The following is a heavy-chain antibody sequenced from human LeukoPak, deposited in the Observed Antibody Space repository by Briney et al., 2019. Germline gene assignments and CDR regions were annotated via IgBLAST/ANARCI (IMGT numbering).Heavy chain of an antibody. Sequence: ASVRLSCKASGYTFTGYYMHWVRQAPGQGLEWMGWINPNSGGTNYAQKFQGRVTMTRDTSISTAYMELSRLRSDDTAVYYCATLRPITMVRGAFDYWGQGTLVPVSS. CDR3: ATLRPITMVRGAFDY. J-gene: IGHJ4*02. D-gene: IGHD3-10*01. V-gene: IGHV1-2*02. CDR2: INPNSGGT. CDR1: GYTFTGYY.